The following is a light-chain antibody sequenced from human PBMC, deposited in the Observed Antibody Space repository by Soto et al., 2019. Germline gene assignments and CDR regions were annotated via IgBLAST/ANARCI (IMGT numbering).Light chain of an antibody. CDR3: QQYGSSIT. Sequence: EIVLTQSPGTLSLSPGERATLSCRASQSFTSDYLAWYQQKPGQAPRLLIYGASSRATGIPDRFSGSGSGTDFTLTISRLEPEDFAVYYCQQYGSSITFGQGTRLEIK. V-gene: IGKV3-20*01. J-gene: IGKJ5*01. CDR2: GAS. CDR1: QSFTSDY.